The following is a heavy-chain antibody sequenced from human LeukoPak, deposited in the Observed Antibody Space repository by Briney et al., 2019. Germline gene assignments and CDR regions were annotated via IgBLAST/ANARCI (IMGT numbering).Heavy chain of an antibody. J-gene: IGHJ4*02. CDR1: GFTFSSYG. D-gene: IGHD3-22*01. CDR3: AKDSLEVDSCGYYFPLGY. V-gene: IGHV3-30*02. CDR2: IRYDGSNK. Sequence: GGSLRLSCAASGFTFSSYGMHWVRQAPGKGLEWVAFIRYDGSNKYYADSVKGRFTISRDNSKNTLYLQMNSLRAEDTAVYYCAKDSLEVDSCGYYFPLGYLGQGTL.